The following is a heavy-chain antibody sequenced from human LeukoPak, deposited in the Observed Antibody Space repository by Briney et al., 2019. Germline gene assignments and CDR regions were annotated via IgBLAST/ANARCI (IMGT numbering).Heavy chain of an antibody. Sequence: EASVKVSCKASGGTFSSYAISWVRQAPGQGLEWMGRIIPIFGIANYAQKFQGRVTITVDKSTSTAYMELSSLRSEDTAVYYCARVVDSSGWTHFDYWGQGTLVTVSS. CDR3: ARVVDSSGWTHFDY. V-gene: IGHV1-69*04. CDR2: IIPIFGIA. CDR1: GGTFSSYA. J-gene: IGHJ4*02. D-gene: IGHD6-19*01.